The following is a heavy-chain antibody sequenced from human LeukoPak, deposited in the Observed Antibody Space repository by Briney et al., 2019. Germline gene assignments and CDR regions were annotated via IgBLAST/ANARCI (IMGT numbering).Heavy chain of an antibody. CDR2: IYYSGST. Sequence: SETLSLTCTVSGGSISSYYWSWLRQPPGKGLEGIGYIYYSGSTNYNPSLTSRVTMSLDTSKNQFSLKLSSVTAADTAVYYCHMYYYDSSGYYFVYWGQGTLVTVSS. D-gene: IGHD3-22*01. CDR3: HMYYYDSSGYYFVY. CDR1: GGSISSYY. J-gene: IGHJ4*02. V-gene: IGHV4-59*12.